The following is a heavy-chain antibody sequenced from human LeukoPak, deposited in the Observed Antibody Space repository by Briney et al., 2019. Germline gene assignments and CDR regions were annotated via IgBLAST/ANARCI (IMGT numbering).Heavy chain of an antibody. J-gene: IGHJ4*02. V-gene: IGHV3-48*03. CDR3: AGDRKTYDYSPDYFDY. Sequence: PGGSLRLSCAASGFTFSSYEMNWVRQAPGKGLEWVSYISSSGSTIYYADSVKGRFTISRDNAKNSLYLQMNSLRAEDTAVYYCAGDRKTYDYSPDYFDYWGQGTLVTVSS. D-gene: IGHD3-16*01. CDR1: GFTFSSYE. CDR2: ISSSGSTI.